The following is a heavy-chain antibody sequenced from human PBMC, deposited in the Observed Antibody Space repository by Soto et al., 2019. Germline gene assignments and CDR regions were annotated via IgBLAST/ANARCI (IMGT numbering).Heavy chain of an antibody. CDR2: ISYDGVKT. Sequence: QVQLMESGGGVVQPGRSLRLSCAASGFTFSRYAMHWVRQAPGKGLEWLAFISYDGVKTENADRVEGRFSISRDNSKNTLYLQRNSLRAEDTAVYYCVRRLVSTISYYGTDVWGQGTTVTVSS. CDR1: GFTFSRYA. J-gene: IGHJ6*02. CDR3: VRRLVSTISYYGTDV. D-gene: IGHD5-12*01. V-gene: IGHV3-30-3*01.